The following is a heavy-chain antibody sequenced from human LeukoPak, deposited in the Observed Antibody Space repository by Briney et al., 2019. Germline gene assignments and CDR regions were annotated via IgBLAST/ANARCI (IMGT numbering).Heavy chain of an antibody. CDR3: ARGGSYLSAFDI. CDR2: IYSGGST. Sequence: GGSLRLSCAASGFTVSSNYMSWVRQAPGKGLEWVSIIYSGGSTFYSDSVKGRFTISRDNSKNTLYLQMNSLRAENTAVYYCARGGSYLSAFDIWGQGTMVTVSS. D-gene: IGHD1-26*01. CDR1: GFTVSSNY. V-gene: IGHV3-53*01. J-gene: IGHJ3*02.